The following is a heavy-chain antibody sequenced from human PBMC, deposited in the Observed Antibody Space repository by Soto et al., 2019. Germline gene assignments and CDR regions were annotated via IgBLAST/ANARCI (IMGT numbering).Heavy chain of an antibody. CDR1: GGSFSAYY. D-gene: IGHD4-17*01. Sequence: QVQIQQWGAGLLRPSETLSLTCGVSGGSFSAYYWTWIRQPPGKGLEWIAEISHRGDTTYNPSLRSRVSISVDTSRSHFFLRLSSVTAADTAVYYCASNTVTPVDAMDVWGQGTTVIVS. J-gene: IGHJ6*02. CDR3: ASNTVTPVDAMDV. CDR2: ISHRGDT. V-gene: IGHV4-34*02.